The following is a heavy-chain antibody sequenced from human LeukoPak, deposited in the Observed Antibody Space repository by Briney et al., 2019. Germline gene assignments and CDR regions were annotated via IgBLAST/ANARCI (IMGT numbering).Heavy chain of an antibody. CDR1: GYTFTGYY. Sequence: ASVKVSCRASGYTFTGYYMHWVRQAPGQGLEWMGWINPNSGGTNYAQKFQGWVTMTRDTSISTAYMELSRLRSDDTAVYYCARESGSYFVDYWGQGTLVTVSS. CDR3: ARESGSYFVDY. D-gene: IGHD1-26*01. J-gene: IGHJ4*02. CDR2: INPNSGGT. V-gene: IGHV1-2*04.